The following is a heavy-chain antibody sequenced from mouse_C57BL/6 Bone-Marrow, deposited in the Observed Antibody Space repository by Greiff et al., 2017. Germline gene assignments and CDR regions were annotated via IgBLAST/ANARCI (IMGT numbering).Heavy chain of an antibody. CDR3: AKKGPSGYYAMDY. CDR1: GFSLTGYG. J-gene: IGHJ4*01. Sequence: VQRVESGPGLVAPSQSLSITCTVSGFSLTGYGVDWVRQPPGKGLEWLGVIWGGGSTNYNSALMSRLSISKDNSKRQVFLKMNRLQTDDTAMYYCAKKGPSGYYAMDYWGQGTSVTVSS. CDR2: IWGGGST. D-gene: IGHD3-2*02. V-gene: IGHV2-9*01.